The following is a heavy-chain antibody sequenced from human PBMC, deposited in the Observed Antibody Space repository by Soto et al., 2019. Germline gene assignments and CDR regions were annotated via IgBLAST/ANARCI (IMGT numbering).Heavy chain of an antibody. Sequence: QVQLVESGGGVVQPGRSLRLSCAASGFTFSSYAMHWVRQAPGKGLERVVVISYDGSNKYYADSVKGRFTISRDNSKNTLYLQMNSLRAEDTTVDYCARSYIVVVTAIPKRGWYFDLWGRGTLVTVSS. CDR2: ISYDGSNK. V-gene: IGHV3-30-3*01. CDR3: ARSYIVVVTAIPKRGWYFDL. J-gene: IGHJ2*01. D-gene: IGHD2-21*02. CDR1: GFTFSSYA.